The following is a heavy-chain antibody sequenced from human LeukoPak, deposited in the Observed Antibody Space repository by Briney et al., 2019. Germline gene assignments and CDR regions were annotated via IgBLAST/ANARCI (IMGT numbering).Heavy chain of an antibody. V-gene: IGHV4-39*01. CDR1: GGSISSSSYY. D-gene: IGHD4-17*01. J-gene: IGHJ4*02. CDR2: IYYSGST. CDR3: ARQTGYGDGFDY. Sequence: SETLSLTCTVSGGSISSSSYYWGWLRQPPGKGLEWIVSIYYSGSTYYNPSLKSRFTISVDTSKNQFSLKLSSVTAADTAVYYCARQTGYGDGFDYWGQGTLVTVSS.